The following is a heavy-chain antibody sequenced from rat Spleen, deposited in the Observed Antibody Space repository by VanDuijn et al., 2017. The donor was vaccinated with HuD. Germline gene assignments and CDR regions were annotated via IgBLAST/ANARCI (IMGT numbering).Heavy chain of an antibody. J-gene: IGHJ3*01. D-gene: IGHD1-5*01. CDR3: TRGTTWFAY. V-gene: IGHV5-31*01. CDR1: GFTFNNYW. CDR2: ITNTGRST. Sequence: EVQLMESGGGLVQPGRSLKLSCVASGFTFNNYWMTWIRQAPGKGLEWVASITNTGRSTYYPDSVRGRFAISRDTAENTLYLQMSSLRSEDTATYYCTRGTTWFAYWGQGTLVTVSS.